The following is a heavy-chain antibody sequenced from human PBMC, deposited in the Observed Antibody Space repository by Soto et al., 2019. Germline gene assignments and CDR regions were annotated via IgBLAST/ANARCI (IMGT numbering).Heavy chain of an antibody. J-gene: IGHJ5*02. V-gene: IGHV4-30-4*01. D-gene: IGHD4-17*01. Sequence: SETLSLTCTVSGGSISSGDYYWSWIRQPPGKGLEWIGYIYYSGSTYYNPSLKSRVTISVDTSKNQFSLKLSSVTAADTAVYYCARVAQDDGDYGRIDWFDPWGQGTLVTVSS. CDR3: ARVAQDDGDYGRIDWFDP. CDR2: IYYSGST. CDR1: GGSISSGDYY.